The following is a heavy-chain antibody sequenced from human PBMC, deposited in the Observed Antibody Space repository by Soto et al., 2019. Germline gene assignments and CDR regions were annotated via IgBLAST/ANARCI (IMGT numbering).Heavy chain of an antibody. CDR3: ARSGAHPLDF. CDR2: VSPLNGNT. D-gene: IGHD5-12*01. CDR1: GYTFTNYI. V-gene: IGHV1-18*01. Sequence: QVLLVQSGAEVKRPGASVKVSCQASGYTFTNYIINWVRQAPGQGLEWMGWVSPLNGNTKYAQKVQTRVTMTTDTSTNTVYIELRGLKNDDTALYYCARSGAHPLDFWGQGSLVTVSS. J-gene: IGHJ4*02.